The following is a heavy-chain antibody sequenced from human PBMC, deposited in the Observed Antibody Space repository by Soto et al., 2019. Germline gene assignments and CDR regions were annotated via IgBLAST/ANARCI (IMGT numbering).Heavy chain of an antibody. J-gene: IGHJ6*03. CDR1: GFTFSNAW. V-gene: IGHV3-15*01. CDR2: IKSKTDGGTT. CDR3: TTQSYYDFWSGYFSYYYYYYMDV. D-gene: IGHD3-3*01. Sequence: EVQLVESGGGLVKPGGSLRLSCAASGFTFSNAWMSWVRQAPGKGLEWVGRIKSKTDGGTTDYAAPVKGRFTISRDDSKNTLDLQMNSLKTEDTAVYYCTTQSYYDFWSGYFSYYYYYYMDVWGKGTTVTVSS.